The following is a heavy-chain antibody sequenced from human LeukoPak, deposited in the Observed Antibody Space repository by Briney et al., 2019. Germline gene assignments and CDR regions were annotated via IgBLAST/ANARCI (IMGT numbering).Heavy chain of an antibody. CDR1: GGTFSSYA. D-gene: IGHD3-10*01. CDR3: ARDAFRSWAFGELITSSWFDP. J-gene: IGHJ5*02. V-gene: IGHV1-69*01. Sequence: SVKVSCKASGGTFSSYAISWVRQAPGQGLEWMGGIIPIFGTANYAQKFQGRVTITADESMSTAYMELSSLRSEDTAVYYCARDAFRSWAFGELITSSWFDPWGQGTLVTVSS. CDR2: IIPIFGTA.